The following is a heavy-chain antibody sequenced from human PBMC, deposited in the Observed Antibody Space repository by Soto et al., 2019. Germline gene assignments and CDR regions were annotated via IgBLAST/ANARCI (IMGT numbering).Heavy chain of an antibody. D-gene: IGHD3-10*01. CDR3: ARAYGSGSYSFYYYYYMDV. CDR2: IGTAGDT. Sequence: SGFTFSSYDMHWVRQATGKGLEWVSAIGTAGDTYYPGSVKGRFTISRENAKNSLYLQMNSLRAGDTAVYYCARAYGSGSYSFYYYYYMDVWGKGTTVTVSS. CDR1: GFTFSSYD. V-gene: IGHV3-13*01. J-gene: IGHJ6*03.